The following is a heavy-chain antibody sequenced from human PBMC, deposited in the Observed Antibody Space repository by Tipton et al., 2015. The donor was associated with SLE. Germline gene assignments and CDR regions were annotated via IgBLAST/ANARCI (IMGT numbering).Heavy chain of an antibody. CDR2: IYYSGST. V-gene: IGHV4-61*05. Sequence: GLVKPSETLSLTCTVSGGSISSSSYYWSWIRQPPGKGLEWIGYIYYSGSTNYNPSLKSRVTIAVDTSKNQFSLKLSSVTAADTAVYYCARHFYGSGSYWAHHVAFDIWGQGTMVTVSS. J-gene: IGHJ3*02. CDR3: ARHFYGSGSYWAHHVAFDI. CDR1: GGSISSSSYY. D-gene: IGHD3-10*01.